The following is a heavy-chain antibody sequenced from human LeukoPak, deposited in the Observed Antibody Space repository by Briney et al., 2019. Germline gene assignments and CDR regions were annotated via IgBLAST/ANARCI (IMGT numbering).Heavy chain of an antibody. CDR2: IRYDGSNK. CDR1: GFTFSSYG. J-gene: IGHJ4*02. Sequence: GGSLRLSCAASGFTFSSYGMHCVPQAPGKGLEWVAFIRYDGSNKYYADSVKSRFTISRDNSKNTLYLQMNSLRAEDTAVYYCAKDLDIVVVPAANYWGQGTLVTVSS. V-gene: IGHV3-30*02. D-gene: IGHD2-2*03. CDR3: AKDLDIVVVPAANY.